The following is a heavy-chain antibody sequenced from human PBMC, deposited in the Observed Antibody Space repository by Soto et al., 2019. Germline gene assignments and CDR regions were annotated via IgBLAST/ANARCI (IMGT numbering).Heavy chain of an antibody. V-gene: IGHV4-30-4*01. Sequence: QVQLQESDPGLVKPSQTLSLTCNVSGGSIGSDDYYWSWIRQPPGKGLEWIGYFYYRGSTYTNPPFQGRVTMSLDTSQNPFSPKMTSVTAADPAVYYWAPAPGPYYHGMDVWGQGTSVTVSS. CDR2: FYYRGST. D-gene: IGHD3-10*01. J-gene: IGHJ6*02. CDR1: GGSIGSDDYY. CDR3: APAPGPYYHGMDV.